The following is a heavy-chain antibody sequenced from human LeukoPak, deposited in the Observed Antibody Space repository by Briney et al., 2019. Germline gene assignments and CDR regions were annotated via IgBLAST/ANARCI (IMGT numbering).Heavy chain of an antibody. CDR3: ARERSSPYCSSTSCYLEDHFDY. CDR1: GFTFSSYS. J-gene: IGHJ4*02. Sequence: GGSLRLSCAASGFTFSSYSMNWVRQAPGKGLEWVSSISSSSSYIYYADSVKGRFTISRDNAKNSLCLQMNSLRAEDTAVYYCARERSSPYCSSTSCYLEDHFDYWGQGTLVTVSS. D-gene: IGHD2-2*01. CDR2: ISSSSSYI. V-gene: IGHV3-21*01.